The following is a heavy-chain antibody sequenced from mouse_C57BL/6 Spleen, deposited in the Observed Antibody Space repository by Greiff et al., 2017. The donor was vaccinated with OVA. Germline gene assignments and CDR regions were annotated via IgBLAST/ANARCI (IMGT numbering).Heavy chain of an antibody. CDR1: GYTFTGYW. V-gene: IGHV1-9*01. CDR2: ILPGSGST. D-gene: IGHD1-1*01. J-gene: IGHJ2*01. CDR3: ARRPPSYYGSSYDFDY. Sequence: QVQLKESGAELMKPGASVKLSCKATGYTFTGYWIEWVKQRPGHGLEWIGEILPGSGSTNYNEKFKGKATFTADTSSNTSYMQLSSLTTEDSAIYYCARRPPSYYGSSYDFDYWGQGTTLTVSS.